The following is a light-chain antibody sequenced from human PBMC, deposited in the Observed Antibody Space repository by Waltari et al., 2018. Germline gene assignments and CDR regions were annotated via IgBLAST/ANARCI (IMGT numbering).Light chain of an antibody. J-gene: IGLJ3*02. CDR2: LNIDGSH. V-gene: IGLV4-69*02. Sequence: QLVLTQSPSASASLGASVKLTCTLSSGHSTYAIAWPQQQPEKGPRYLMKLNIDGSHIKGDGIPDRFSGSSSGTERYLTISNLQSEDEADYYCQTWGTGIQVFGGGTKLTVL. CDR1: SGHSTYA. CDR3: QTWGTGIQV.